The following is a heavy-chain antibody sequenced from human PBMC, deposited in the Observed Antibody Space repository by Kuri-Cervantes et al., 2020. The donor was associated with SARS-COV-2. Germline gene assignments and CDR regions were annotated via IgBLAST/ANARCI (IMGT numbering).Heavy chain of an antibody. Sequence: LSLTRAASGFTFSSYAMSWVRQAPGEGLEWVSAISGSGGSTYYADTVKGRFTISRDNSKHTLYLQMNSLRAEDTAVYYCAKFQRGYQGMDVWGQGTTVTVSS. CDR2: ISGSGGST. CDR3: AKFQRGYQGMDV. J-gene: IGHJ6*02. CDR1: GFTFSSYA. D-gene: IGHD5-18*01. V-gene: IGHV3-23*01.